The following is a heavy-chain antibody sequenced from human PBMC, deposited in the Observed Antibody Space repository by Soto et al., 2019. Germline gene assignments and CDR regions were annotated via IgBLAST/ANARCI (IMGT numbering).Heavy chain of an antibody. CDR1: GFTFSSYA. V-gene: IGHV3-23*01. CDR3: ARYDADHFDY. Sequence: EVQLLESGGGLVQPGGSLRLSCAASGFTFSSYAMSWVRQAPGKGLEWVSAISGSGGSTYYADSVKGRFTISRDNSKNTLDLQMNSRRAEDTAVYYCARYDADHFDYWGQGTLVTVSS. J-gene: IGHJ4*02. CDR2: ISGSGGST. D-gene: IGHD1-1*01.